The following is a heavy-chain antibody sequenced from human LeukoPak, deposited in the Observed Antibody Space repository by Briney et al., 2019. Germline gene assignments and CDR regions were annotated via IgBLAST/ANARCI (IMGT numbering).Heavy chain of an antibody. Sequence: PSETLSLTCAVYGEYFSTYYYSWIRQPPGKGLEWIGSIYYSGSTYYNPSLKSRVTISVDTSKNQFSLKLSSVTAADTAVYYCARDYGDNTALGMDVWGQGTTVTVSS. J-gene: IGHJ6*02. CDR1: GEYFSTYY. D-gene: IGHD4-17*01. CDR3: ARDYGDNTALGMDV. V-gene: IGHV4-34*01. CDR2: IYYSGST.